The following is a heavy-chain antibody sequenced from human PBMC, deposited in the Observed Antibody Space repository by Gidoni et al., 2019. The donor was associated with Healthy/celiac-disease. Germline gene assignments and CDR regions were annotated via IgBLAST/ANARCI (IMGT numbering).Heavy chain of an antibody. D-gene: IGHD3-16*01. J-gene: IGHJ4*02. CDR3: ASDMEVWGVFDY. V-gene: IGHV3-21*01. CDR2: ISSSSSYI. CDR1: GFTFSSYS. Sequence: EVQLVESGGGLVKPGGSLRLSCAASGFTFSSYSMNWVRQAPGKGLEWVSSISSSSSYIYYADSVKGRFTISRDNAKNSLYLQMNSLRAEDTAVYYCASDMEVWGVFDYWGQGTLVTVSS.